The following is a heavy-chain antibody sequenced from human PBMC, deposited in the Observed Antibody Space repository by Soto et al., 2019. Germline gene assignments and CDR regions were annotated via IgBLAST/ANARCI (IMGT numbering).Heavy chain of an antibody. D-gene: IGHD3-16*01. CDR1: GLTFSSYW. J-gene: IGHJ6*02. V-gene: IGHV3-74*01. Sequence: PGGSVGLSCAASGLTFSSYWMHWFRQAPGKGLVWVSRINSDGSSTSYADSVKGRFTISRDNSKNTLYLQMNSLRVEDTAVYFCARYYDYSGGTSAGMYVRGQRTTVTVSS. CDR3: ARYYDYSGGTSAGMYV. CDR2: INSDGSST.